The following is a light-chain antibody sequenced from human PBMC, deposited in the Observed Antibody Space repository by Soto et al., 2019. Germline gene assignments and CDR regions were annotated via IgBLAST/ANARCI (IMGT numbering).Light chain of an antibody. CDR2: SAS. Sequence: DIQMTQSPSTLSASVGDRVTITCRASQSISTWLAWYHQKPGKAPKLLFSSASSLESGVPSRFSGSGSGTEFSLPISSLQPDDFATYYCQQYNYYPYTFGEGPKLQIK. J-gene: IGKJ2*01. V-gene: IGKV1-5*01. CDR3: QQYNYYPYT. CDR1: QSISTW.